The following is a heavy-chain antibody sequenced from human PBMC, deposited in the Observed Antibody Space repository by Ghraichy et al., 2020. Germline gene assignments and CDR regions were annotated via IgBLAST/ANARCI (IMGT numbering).Heavy chain of an antibody. Sequence: SETLSLSCTVSGGSISSSDYYWGWIRQPPGKGLEWIGSIYYSGSTFYNPSLKSRVTISVDTSKNQFSLKLTSMTAADTTVYYCARLSKHWGYCSGGSCYYFELLGQGTLVTVSS. CDR3: ARLSKHWGYCSGGSCYYFEL. V-gene: IGHV4-39*01. CDR1: GGSISSSDYY. D-gene: IGHD2-15*01. CDR2: IYYSGST. J-gene: IGHJ4*02.